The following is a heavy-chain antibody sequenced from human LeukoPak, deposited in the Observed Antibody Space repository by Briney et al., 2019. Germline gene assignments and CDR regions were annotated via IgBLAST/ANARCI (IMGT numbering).Heavy chain of an antibody. CDR3: ARSTSSGSYGYYVYPMKV. V-gene: IGHV4-59*08. D-gene: IGHD1-26*01. CDR1: GDSMRTYY. J-gene: IGHJ6*02. Sequence: SETLSLTCTVSGDSMRTYYWTWIRQPPGKGLGWIGNIYSSGDTNYNPTLKSRVTISVDTSNNQFSLQLSSVTAADTAVYFCARSTSSGSYGYYVYPMKVWGQGTTVTVSS. CDR2: IYSSGDT.